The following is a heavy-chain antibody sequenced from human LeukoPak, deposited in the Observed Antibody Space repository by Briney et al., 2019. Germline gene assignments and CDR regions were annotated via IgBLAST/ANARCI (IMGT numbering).Heavy chain of an antibody. V-gene: IGHV3-48*03. CDR1: GFTFSSYE. J-gene: IGHJ6*04. CDR2: ISSSGSTI. Sequence: PGGSLRLSCAASGFTFSSYEMNWVRQAPGKGLEGVSYISSSGSTIYYADSVKGRFTISRDNAKNSLYLQMNSLRAEDTAVYYCAELGITVIGGVWGKGTTVTISS. D-gene: IGHD3-10*02. CDR3: AELGITVIGGV.